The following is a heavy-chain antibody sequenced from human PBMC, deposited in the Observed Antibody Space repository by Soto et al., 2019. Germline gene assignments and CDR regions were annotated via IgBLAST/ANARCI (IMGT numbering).Heavy chain of an antibody. D-gene: IGHD1-20*01. CDR1: GGSFSGYY. J-gene: IGHJ4*02. V-gene: IGHV4-34*01. CDR2: INHSGST. Sequence: QVQLQQWGAGLLKPSETLSLTYAVYGGSFSGYYWRWIRQPPGKGLEWIGEINHSGSTNYNPALKSRVTISIDTSKNQFSLKLRSVTAADTAVYYCARSNREGITGTTWLYHFDYWGQGTLVTVSS. CDR3: ARSNREGITGTTWLYHFDY.